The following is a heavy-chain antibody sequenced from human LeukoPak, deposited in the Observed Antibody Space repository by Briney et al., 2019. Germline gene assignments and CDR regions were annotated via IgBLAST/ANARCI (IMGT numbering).Heavy chain of an antibody. Sequence: GGSLRLSCAASGFTFSSYEMNWVRQAPGKGLEWVSYISSSGSTIYYADSVEGRFTISRDNAKNSLYLQMNSLRAEDTAVYYCARAPPGSMTAYTFDIWGQGTMVTVSS. J-gene: IGHJ3*02. CDR3: ARAPPGSMTAYTFDI. CDR2: ISSSGSTI. CDR1: GFTFSSYE. D-gene: IGHD2/OR15-2a*01. V-gene: IGHV3-48*03.